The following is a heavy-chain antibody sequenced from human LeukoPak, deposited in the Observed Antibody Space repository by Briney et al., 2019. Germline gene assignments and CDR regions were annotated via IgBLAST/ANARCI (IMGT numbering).Heavy chain of an antibody. V-gene: IGHV3-7*01. J-gene: IGHJ3*01. CDR2: IMQDEIEK. CDR1: GFTFSSYW. Sequence: GGALRLSCTVSGFTFSSYWMTWVRQAPGKGLEWVANIMQDEIEKYYGDSVKGGVTISRDNAKNSLYLQMNSLRVEYTSDYYCARDSGSAYYYASRTYYYDAFDFWGQGTTVTVSS. D-gene: IGHD3-10*01. CDR3: ARDSGSAYYYASRTYYYDAFDF.